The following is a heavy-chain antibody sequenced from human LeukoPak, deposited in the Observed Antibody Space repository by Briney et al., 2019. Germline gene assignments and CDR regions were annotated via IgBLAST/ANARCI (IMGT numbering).Heavy chain of an antibody. D-gene: IGHD2-2*01. CDR3: ARDADIVVASEPYFDY. CDR2: IYTSGST. CDR1: GGPISSYY. Sequence: SETLSLTCTVSGGPISSYYWSWIRQPAGKGLEWIGRIYTSGSTNYNPSLKSRVTMSVDTSKNQFSLKLSSVTAADTAVYYCARDADIVVASEPYFDYWGQGTLVTVSS. V-gene: IGHV4-4*07. J-gene: IGHJ4*02.